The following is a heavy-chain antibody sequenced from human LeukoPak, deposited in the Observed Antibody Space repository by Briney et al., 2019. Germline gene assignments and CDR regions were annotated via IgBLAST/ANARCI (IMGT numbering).Heavy chain of an antibody. V-gene: IGHV4-31*03. J-gene: IGHJ3*02. Sequence: SETLSLTCTVSGGSISSGGYYWSWIRQHPGKGLEWIGYIYYSGSTYSNPSLKSRVTISVDTSKNQFSLKLSSVTAADTAVYYCARVGDSSVAFDIWGQGTMVTVSS. CDR1: GGSISSGGYY. CDR2: IYYSGST. CDR3: ARVGDSSVAFDI. D-gene: IGHD3-22*01.